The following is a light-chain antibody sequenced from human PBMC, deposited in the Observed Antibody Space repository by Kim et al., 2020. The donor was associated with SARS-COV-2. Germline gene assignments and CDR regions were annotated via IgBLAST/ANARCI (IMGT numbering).Light chain of an antibody. J-gene: IGLJ2*01. CDR3: QSFDTSNDV. CDR1: SGSIASNY. V-gene: IGLV6-57*04. CDR2: EDD. Sequence: FMLTQPHSVSESPGKTVSISCIRSSGSIASNYVQWYQQRPGSVPTTVIYEDDHRPSGVPDRFSGSIDSSSNSATLTISGLQTEDEADYYCQSFDTSNDVFGGGTQLTVL.